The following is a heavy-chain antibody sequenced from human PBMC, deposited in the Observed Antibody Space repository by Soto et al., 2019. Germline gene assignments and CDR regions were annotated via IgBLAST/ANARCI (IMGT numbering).Heavy chain of an antibody. D-gene: IGHD4-4*01. V-gene: IGHV4-59*08. CDR3: ARLGNYYQSLDP. CDR1: GVSFSPNY. J-gene: IGHJ5*02. Sequence: SETLSLTCTLSGVSFSPNYLSWLRQPPGKGLEWVGYIYYGGTTSYNPSLKSRVTISLETSKRQFSLRLSSVTAADTAVYYCARLGNYYQSLDPWGPGTLVTVSS. CDR2: IYYGGTT.